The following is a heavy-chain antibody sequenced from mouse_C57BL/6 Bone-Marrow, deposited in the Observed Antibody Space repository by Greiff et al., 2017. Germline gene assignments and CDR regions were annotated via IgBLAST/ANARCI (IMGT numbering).Heavy chain of an antibody. V-gene: IGHV2-2*01. CDR1: GFSLTSYG. CDR2: IWSGGST. Sequence: VKVEESGAGLVQPAQSLSITCTASGFSLTSYGVHWVRQSPGKGLEWLGVIWSGGSTDYNAAFISRLSISKDNSKSQVFFKMISLQADDTAIYYCASYYDAMDYWDRGTSVTVSA. CDR3: ASYYDAMDY. J-gene: IGHJ4*01.